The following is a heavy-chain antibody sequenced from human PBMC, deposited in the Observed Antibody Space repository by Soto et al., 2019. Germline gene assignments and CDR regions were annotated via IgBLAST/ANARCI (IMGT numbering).Heavy chain of an antibody. CDR2: IRSKANSYAT. D-gene: IGHD3-3*01. CDR3: TRDRYIEYYDFWSGYFPGKTPDY. V-gene: IGHV3-73*01. J-gene: IGHJ4*02. CDR1: GFTFSGSA. Sequence: GGSLRLSCAASGFTFSGSAMHWVRQASGKGLEWVGRIRSKANSYATAYAASVKGRFTISRDDSKNTAYLQMNSLKTEDTAVYYCTRDRYIEYYDFWSGYFPGKTPDYWGQGTLVTVSS.